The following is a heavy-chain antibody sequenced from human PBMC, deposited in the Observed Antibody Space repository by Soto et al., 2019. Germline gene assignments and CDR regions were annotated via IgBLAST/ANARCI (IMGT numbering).Heavy chain of an antibody. CDR1: GGSFNNYF. D-gene: IGHD4-17*01. V-gene: IGHV4-34*01. CDR2: INHSGST. Sequence: PSETLSLTCAVSGGSFNNYFWSWIRQPPRKGLEWIGEINHSGSTNYNPSLKSRVTISVDTSKNQFSLRLSSVTAADTAVYYCARGWEKDRDYGDYFDYWGQGTLVTVSS. CDR3: ARGWEKDRDYGDYFDY. J-gene: IGHJ4*02.